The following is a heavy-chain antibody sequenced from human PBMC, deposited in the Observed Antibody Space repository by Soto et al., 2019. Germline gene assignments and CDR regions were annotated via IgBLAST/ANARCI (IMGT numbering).Heavy chain of an antibody. CDR1: GGTFRTSA. V-gene: IGHV1-69*12. CDR2: IMPVFRRP. J-gene: IGHJ6*02. CDR3: ARDKDRPQFGGNYYYILDV. Sequence: QVQLVQSGAEVKKPWSSVKVSCKASGGTFRTSAISWVRQAPGQGLEWVGGIMPVFRRPKYAQNFQGRVNITADESTSKAYMELSSLRSDDTAVYYCARDKDRPQFGGNYYYILDVWGQGTAVTVSS. D-gene: IGHD3-10*01.